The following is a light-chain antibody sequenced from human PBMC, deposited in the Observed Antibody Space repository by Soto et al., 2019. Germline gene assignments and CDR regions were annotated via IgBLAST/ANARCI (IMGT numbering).Light chain of an antibody. CDR1: QSVGGH. CDR3: QQRNNWPPSIT. Sequence: EIVLTQSPATLSLSPGERATLSCRASQSVGGHLAWYQQKPGQAPRLLIYDASDRATGIPARFSGSGSETDFTLTISSLEPDDFAVYYCQQRNNWPPSITLGQGTRLETK. J-gene: IGKJ5*01. V-gene: IGKV3-11*01. CDR2: DAS.